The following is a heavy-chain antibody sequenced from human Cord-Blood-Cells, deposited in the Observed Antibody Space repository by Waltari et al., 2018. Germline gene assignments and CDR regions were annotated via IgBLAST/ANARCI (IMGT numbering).Heavy chain of an antibody. D-gene: IGHD2-2*01. CDR2: IIPIFGTA. CDR1: GGTFSSYA. Sequence: QVQLVQSGAEVKKPGSSVKVSCKASGGTFSSYAISWVRQAPGQGREWMGGIIPIFGTANYAQKFQGRVTITADESTSTAYMELSSLRSEDTAVYYCARDHQGYCSSTSCYPSFDYWGQGTLVTVSS. V-gene: IGHV1-69*01. J-gene: IGHJ4*02. CDR3: ARDHQGYCSSTSCYPSFDY.